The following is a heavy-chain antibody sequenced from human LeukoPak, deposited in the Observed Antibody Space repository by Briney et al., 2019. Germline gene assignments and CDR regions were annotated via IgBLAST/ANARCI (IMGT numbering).Heavy chain of an antibody. J-gene: IGHJ3*02. V-gene: IGHV3-30-3*01. CDR3: ARDRGYDNRDAFDI. Sequence: GGSLRPSCAASGSTFSSYAMHWVRQAPGKGLEWVAVISYDGSNKYYADSVKGRFTISRDNSKNTLYLQMNSLRAEDTAVYYCARDRGYDNRDAFDIWGQGTMVTVSS. CDR1: GSTFSSYA. CDR2: ISYDGSNK. D-gene: IGHD5-12*01.